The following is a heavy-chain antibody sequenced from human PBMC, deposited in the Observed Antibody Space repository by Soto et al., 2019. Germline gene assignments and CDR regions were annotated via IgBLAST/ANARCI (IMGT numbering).Heavy chain of an antibody. CDR3: ARGDCISTSCDPYYYYYGMDV. D-gene: IGHD2-2*01. Sequence: QVQLVESGGGVVQPGRSLRLSCAASGFTFSSYAMHWVRQAPGKGLEWVAFISYDGSNKYYADSVKGRFTISRDNSKNTLYLQMNSLRAEDTAVYYCARGDCISTSCDPYYYYYGMDVWGQGTTVTVSS. V-gene: IGHV3-30-3*01. J-gene: IGHJ6*02. CDR1: GFTFSSYA. CDR2: ISYDGSNK.